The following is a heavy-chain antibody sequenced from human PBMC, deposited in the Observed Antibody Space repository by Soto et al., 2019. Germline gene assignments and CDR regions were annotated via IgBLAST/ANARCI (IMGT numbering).Heavy chain of an antibody. D-gene: IGHD1-26*01. CDR3: TRALSGSYDS. CDR2: TYYRSKWYT. V-gene: IGHV6-1*01. J-gene: IGHJ5*01. Sequence: SQTLSLTCAISGDSVSSKSAAWNWIRQSPSRGLEWLGRTYYRSKWYTDYAVSVRSRITINTDTSKNQFSLQLNSVTPEDTAVYYCTRALSGSYDSWGQGTLVTVSS. CDR1: GDSVSSKSAA.